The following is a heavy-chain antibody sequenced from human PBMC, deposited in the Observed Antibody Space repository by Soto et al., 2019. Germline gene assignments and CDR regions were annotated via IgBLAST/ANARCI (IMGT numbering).Heavy chain of an antibody. CDR1: GYSFTSYW. V-gene: IGHV5-10-1*01. CDR2: IDPSDSYT. Sequence: GESLKISCKGSGYSFTSYWISWVRQMPGKGLEWMGRIDPSDSYTNYSPSFQGHVTISADKSISTAYLQWSSLKASDTAMYYCARLLDGYYYDSSGYYDFDYWGQGTPVIVSS. J-gene: IGHJ4*02. CDR3: ARLLDGYYYDSSGYYDFDY. D-gene: IGHD3-22*01.